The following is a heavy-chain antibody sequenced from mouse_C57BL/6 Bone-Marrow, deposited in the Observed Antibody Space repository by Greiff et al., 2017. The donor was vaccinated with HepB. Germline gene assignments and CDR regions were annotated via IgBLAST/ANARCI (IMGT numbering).Heavy chain of an antibody. V-gene: IGHV7-3*01. CDR2: IRNKANGYTT. CDR3: ARYIQYYGSSRYFDV. J-gene: IGHJ1*03. D-gene: IGHD1-1*01. CDR1: GFTFTDYY. Sequence: EVKLVESGGGLVQPGGSLSLSCAASGFTFTDYYMSWVRQPPGKALEWLGFIRNKANGYTTEYSASVKGRFTISRDNSQSILYLQMNALRAEDSATYYCARYIQYYGSSRYFDVWGTGTTVTVSS.